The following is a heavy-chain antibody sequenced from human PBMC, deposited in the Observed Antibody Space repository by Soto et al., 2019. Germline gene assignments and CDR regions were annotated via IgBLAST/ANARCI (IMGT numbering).Heavy chain of an antibody. V-gene: IGHV4-59*01. Sequence: SETLSLTCTVSGGSISNFYWNWIRQSPGKGLEWIGYIYYSGSTNYNPSLKSRVTISVDTSKDQFSLKLSSVTAADTAVYYCARDLGSGSFGSPNWFDPWGQGTLVTVSS. D-gene: IGHD1-26*01. J-gene: IGHJ5*02. CDR1: GGSISNFY. CDR2: IYYSGST. CDR3: ARDLGSGSFGSPNWFDP.